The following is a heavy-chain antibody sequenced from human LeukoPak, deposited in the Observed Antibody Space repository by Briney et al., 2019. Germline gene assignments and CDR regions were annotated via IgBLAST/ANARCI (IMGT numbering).Heavy chain of an antibody. D-gene: IGHD3-10*01. CDR3: AKDRELWFGELTYFDY. V-gene: IGHV3-23*01. CDR2: ISGSGGST. Sequence: WXRQAPGXXXXXXAAISGSGGSTYYADSVKGRFTISRDNSKNTLYLQMNSLRAEDTAVYYCAKDRELWFGELTYFDYWGQGTLVTVSS. J-gene: IGHJ4*02.